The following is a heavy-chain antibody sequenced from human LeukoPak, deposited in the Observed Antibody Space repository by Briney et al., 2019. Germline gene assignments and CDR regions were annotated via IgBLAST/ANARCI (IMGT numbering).Heavy chain of an antibody. J-gene: IGHJ6*02. CDR1: GFSFSTYD. CDR2: LGTNGDA. V-gene: IGHV3-13*01. D-gene: IGHD6-6*01. Sequence: GGSLRLSCVASGFSFSTYDMYWVRQAAGRGLEWVSALGTNGDAYYLGSVRGRFTISRENVKNSLYLQMNSLGVEDTAVYYCAREWTGIASHFHGMDVWGQGTTVTVSS. CDR3: AREWTGIASHFHGMDV.